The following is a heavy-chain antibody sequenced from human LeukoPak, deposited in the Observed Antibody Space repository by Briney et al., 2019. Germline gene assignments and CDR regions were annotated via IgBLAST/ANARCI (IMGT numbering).Heavy chain of an antibody. V-gene: IGHV1-8*03. CDR1: VYTFTSYD. J-gene: IGHJ2*01. CDR2: MNTNSGNT. CDR3: ARAPYPAAAGYFDL. D-gene: IGHD6-13*01. Sequence: ASVKVSCKASVYTFTSYDINWVRQATGQGVEWRGWMNTNSGNTGYAQKFPGRVTITRNNSISTAYMELSSLRSEDTAVYYCARAPYPAAAGYFDLWDRGTLVTVSS.